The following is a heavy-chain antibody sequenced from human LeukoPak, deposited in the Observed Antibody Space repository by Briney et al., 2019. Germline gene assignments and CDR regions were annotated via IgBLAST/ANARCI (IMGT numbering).Heavy chain of an antibody. CDR3: AREGFGYDGPN. J-gene: IGHJ4*02. D-gene: IGHD5-12*01. V-gene: IGHV1-46*01. CDR1: GGTFSSYA. Sequence: GASVKVSCKASGGTFSSYAISWVRQAPGQGLEWMGIINPSGGSTSYAQKFQGRVTMTRDTSTSTVYMELSSLRSEDTAVYYCAREGFGYDGPNWGQGTLVTVSS. CDR2: INPSGGST.